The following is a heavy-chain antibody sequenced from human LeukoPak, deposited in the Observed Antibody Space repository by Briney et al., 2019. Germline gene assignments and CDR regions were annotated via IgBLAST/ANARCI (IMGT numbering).Heavy chain of an antibody. CDR2: ISESGYTI. V-gene: IGHV3-11*01. J-gene: IGHJ3*02. CDR1: GFSFSDYY. Sequence: PGGSLRLSCAASGFSFSDYYMSWIRQAPGKGLEWVSYISESGYTIYYADSVKGRFTISRDNAKNTLNLQMNSLRAEDTAVYYCARQYDSSGYYYGGAFDIWGQGTMVTVSS. CDR3: ARQYDSSGYYYGGAFDI. D-gene: IGHD3-22*01.